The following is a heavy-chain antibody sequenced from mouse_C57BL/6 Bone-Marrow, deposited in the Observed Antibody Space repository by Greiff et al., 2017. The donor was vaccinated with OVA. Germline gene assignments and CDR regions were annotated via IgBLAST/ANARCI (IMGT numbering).Heavy chain of an antibody. Sequence: QVQLQQPGAELVKPGASVKVSCKASGYTFTSYWMHWVKQRPGQGLEWIGRLHPSDSDTNYNQKFKGKATLTVDKSSSTAYMQLSSLTSEDSAVYYCAISYYYGREKDAMDYWGQGTSVTVSS. CDR2: LHPSDSDT. V-gene: IGHV1-74*01. CDR3: AISYYYGREKDAMDY. CDR1: GYTFTSYW. J-gene: IGHJ4*01. D-gene: IGHD1-1*01.